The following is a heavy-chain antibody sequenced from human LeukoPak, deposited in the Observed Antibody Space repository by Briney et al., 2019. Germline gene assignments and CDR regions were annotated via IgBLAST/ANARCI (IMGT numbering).Heavy chain of an antibody. J-gene: IGHJ6*02. CDR2: IYTSGST. V-gene: IGHV4-4*07. Sequence: SETLSLTCTVSGGSISSYYWSWIRQPAGKELEWIGRIYTSGSTNYNPSLKSRVTMSVDTSKNQFSLKLSSVTAADTAVYYCARESDYGDENYYYYYGMDVWGQGTTVTVPS. D-gene: IGHD4-17*01. CDR1: GGSISSYY. CDR3: ARESDYGDENYYYYYGMDV.